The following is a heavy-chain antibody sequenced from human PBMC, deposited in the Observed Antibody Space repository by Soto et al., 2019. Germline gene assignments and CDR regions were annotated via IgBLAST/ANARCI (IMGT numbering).Heavy chain of an antibody. D-gene: IGHD3-10*01. Sequence: GGSLRLSCAASGFTFSSYARSWVRQAPGKGLEWVSAISGSGGSTYYADSVKGRFTISRDNSKNTLYLQMNSLRAEDTAVYYCAKDLGPYYYGSGSPFDYWGQGTLVTVSS. CDR1: GFTFSSYA. J-gene: IGHJ4*02. CDR2: ISGSGGST. V-gene: IGHV3-23*01. CDR3: AKDLGPYYYGSGSPFDY.